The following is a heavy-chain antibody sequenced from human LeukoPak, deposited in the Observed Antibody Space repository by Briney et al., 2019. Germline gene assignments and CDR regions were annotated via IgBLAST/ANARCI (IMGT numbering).Heavy chain of an antibody. J-gene: IGHJ6*02. CDR3: AREPLGGNYWPRYHYGMDV. CDR2: ISGSGDRT. D-gene: IGHD4-23*01. Sequence: GGSPRLSCAASGFTFNNYAMSWVRQAPGKGLERVSAISGSGDRTYYADSVKGRFTISRDNAKNSLYLQMNSLRAEDTAVYYCAREPLGGNYWPRYHYGMDVWGQGTTVTVSS. V-gene: IGHV3-23*01. CDR1: GFTFNNYA.